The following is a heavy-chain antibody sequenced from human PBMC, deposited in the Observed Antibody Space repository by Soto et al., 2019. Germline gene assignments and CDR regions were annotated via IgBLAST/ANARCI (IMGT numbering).Heavy chain of an antibody. Sequence: QVQLVESGGGVVQPGRSLRLSCAASGFTFSSYAMHWVRQAPGKGLEWVAVISYDGSNKYYADSVKGRFIISRDNSKNTLYLQMNSLRAEDTAVYYCAREAGTDGMDVWGQGTTVTVSS. D-gene: IGHD6-19*01. CDR3: AREAGTDGMDV. J-gene: IGHJ6*02. V-gene: IGHV3-30-3*01. CDR1: GFTFSSYA. CDR2: ISYDGSNK.